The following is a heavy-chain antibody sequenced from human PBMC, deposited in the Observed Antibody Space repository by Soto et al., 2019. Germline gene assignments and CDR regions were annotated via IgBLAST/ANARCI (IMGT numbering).Heavy chain of an antibody. V-gene: IGHV2-70*01. CDR3: TRSTNWNDEYYFDY. Sequence: RPTLVNPKQTLILTCAFSGLSLCRKGMSVSSLLQPPGKALEFLALIDWEEEKFSSPSLRTRLTVSKDTSKSQVVLTLTNVDPVDTATSYCTRSTNWNDEYYFDYWGQGTLVTVSS. CDR2: IDWEEEK. CDR1: GLSLCRKGMS. D-gene: IGHD1-20*01. J-gene: IGHJ4*02.